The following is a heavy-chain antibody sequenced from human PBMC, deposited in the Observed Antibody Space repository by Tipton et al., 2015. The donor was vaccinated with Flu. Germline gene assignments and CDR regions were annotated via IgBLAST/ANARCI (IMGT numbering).Heavy chain of an antibody. J-gene: IGHJ3*01. CDR2: VSMGGGT. Sequence: TLSLTCTVSGGSVSSWTYYWSWIRQPAGEGLEWIGRVSMGGGTNYNPSLSSRVTITIDTSKNQFSLKLTSVTAADTAVYYCARARLYSASVGYFYVGASDVWGQGTMVTVPP. CDR1: GGSVSSWTYY. CDR3: ARARLYSASVGYFYVGASDV. D-gene: IGHD3-22*01. V-gene: IGHV4-61*02.